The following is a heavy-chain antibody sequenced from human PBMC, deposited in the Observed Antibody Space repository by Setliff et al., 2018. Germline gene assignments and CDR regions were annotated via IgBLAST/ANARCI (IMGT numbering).Heavy chain of an antibody. Sequence: PGGSLRLSCAASGFTFSNYAMSWVRQAPGKGLEWVSGISGSGGNTSYADSVKGRFTISRDNSRNTLYLQMNSLRVEDTAIYYCARVHYETSTYSPTLFDHWGQGALVTVSS. CDR3: ARVHYETSTYSPTLFDH. CDR1: GFTFSNYA. J-gene: IGHJ4*02. V-gene: IGHV3-23*01. D-gene: IGHD3-22*01. CDR2: ISGSGGNT.